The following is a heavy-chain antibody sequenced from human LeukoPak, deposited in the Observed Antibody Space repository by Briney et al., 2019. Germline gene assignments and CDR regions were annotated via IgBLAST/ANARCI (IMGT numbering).Heavy chain of an antibody. D-gene: IGHD2-2*01. CDR3: ARVGIIVPENWFDP. CDR2: IYYSGST. CDR1: GGSINSYY. J-gene: IGHJ5*02. Sequence: SETLSLTCTVSGGSINSYYWSWIRQPPGKGLEWIGYIYYSGSTNYNPSLKRRVTISVDTSKNQFSLKLSSVTAADTAVYYCARVGIIVPENWFDPWGQGTLVTVSS. V-gene: IGHV4-59*01.